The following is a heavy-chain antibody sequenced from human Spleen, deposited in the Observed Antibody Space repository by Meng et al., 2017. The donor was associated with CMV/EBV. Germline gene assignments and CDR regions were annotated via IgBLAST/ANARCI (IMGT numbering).Heavy chain of an antibody. J-gene: IGHJ1*01. V-gene: IGHV4-61*02. CDR3: ARATGSSWVFQH. Sequence: QVQLQDSGPGLVKPSQTLPRTCTVSGGSISSGSYYWSWIRQPAGKGLEWIGRIYTSGSTNYNPSLKSRVTMSVDTSKNQFSLKLSSVTAADTAVYYCARATGSSWVFQHWGQGTLVTVSS. D-gene: IGHD6-13*01. CDR2: IYTSGST. CDR1: GGSISSGSYY.